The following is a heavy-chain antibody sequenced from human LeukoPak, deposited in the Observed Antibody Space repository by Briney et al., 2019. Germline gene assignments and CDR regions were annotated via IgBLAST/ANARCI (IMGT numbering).Heavy chain of an antibody. CDR2: VYYSTNT. Sequence: PSETLSLTCTVSGDSISSSSYYWAWIRQPPGKGLEWIGNVYYSTNTYYNPSLKSRVTISVDTSKNQFSLKLSSVTAADTAIYYCARHSRSAYSGYENAFDIWGQGTVVTVSS. V-gene: IGHV4-39*01. CDR3: ARHSRSAYSGYENAFDI. CDR1: GDSISSSSYY. D-gene: IGHD5-12*01. J-gene: IGHJ3*02.